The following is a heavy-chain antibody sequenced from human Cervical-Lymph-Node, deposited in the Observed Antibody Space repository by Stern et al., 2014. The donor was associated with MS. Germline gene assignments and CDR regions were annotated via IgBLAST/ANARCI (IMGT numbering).Heavy chain of an antibody. CDR3: ARDQGGIADS. V-gene: IGHV1-69*01. D-gene: IGHD6-13*01. CDR1: GGSFSMDS. J-gene: IGHJ4*02. Sequence: VQLVESGAEVKKPGSSVKVSCKASGGSFSMDSISWVRQAPGQGLEWVGGLTPMFGTSNYAQKVQGRVTTTADVSTSTAYMELTSLRSEDTAVYFCARDQGGIADSWGQGTLVIVSS. CDR2: LTPMFGTS.